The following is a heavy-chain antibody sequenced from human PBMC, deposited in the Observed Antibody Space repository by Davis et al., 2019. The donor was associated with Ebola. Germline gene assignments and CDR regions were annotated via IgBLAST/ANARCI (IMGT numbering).Heavy chain of an antibody. Sequence: ASVKVSCKASGYTFTGYYMHWVRQAPGQGLEWMGWINAGNGNTNYAQKLQGRVTMTTDTSTSTAYMELRSLRSDDTAVYYCARDGLVIPIDYWGQGTLVTVSS. V-gene: IGHV1-18*04. D-gene: IGHD3/OR15-3a*01. CDR3: ARDGLVIPIDY. CDR1: GYTFTGYY. J-gene: IGHJ4*02. CDR2: INAGNGNT.